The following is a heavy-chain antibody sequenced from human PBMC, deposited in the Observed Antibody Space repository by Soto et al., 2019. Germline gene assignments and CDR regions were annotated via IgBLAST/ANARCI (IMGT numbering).Heavy chain of an antibody. CDR3: ARGPTDYYDNSGNYFLDY. V-gene: IGHV1-18*01. J-gene: IGHJ4*02. Sequence: QVQLVQSGAEVKKPGASVKVSCKASGYTFTTYGMSWVRQAPGQGLDWMGWISTYNGNTKYAERLQGRVTMTTDTTKSTAYIELRSLRSDDTAVYYCARGPTDYYDNSGNYFLDYWGQGTLVTVSS. CDR2: ISTYNGNT. CDR1: GYTFTTYG. D-gene: IGHD3-22*01.